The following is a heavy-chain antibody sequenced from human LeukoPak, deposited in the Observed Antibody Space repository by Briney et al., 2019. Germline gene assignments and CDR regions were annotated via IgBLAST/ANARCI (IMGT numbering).Heavy chain of an antibody. D-gene: IGHD3-10*01. Sequence: GGSLRLSCAASGFTFSSYGMHWVRQAPGKGLEWVAVISYDGSNKYYADSVKGRFTISRDNSKNTLYLQMNSLRAEDTAVYYCAKAPFYGPAGYFDYWGQGTLVTVSS. J-gene: IGHJ4*02. CDR1: GFTFSSYG. CDR2: ISYDGSNK. V-gene: IGHV3-30*18. CDR3: AKAPFYGPAGYFDY.